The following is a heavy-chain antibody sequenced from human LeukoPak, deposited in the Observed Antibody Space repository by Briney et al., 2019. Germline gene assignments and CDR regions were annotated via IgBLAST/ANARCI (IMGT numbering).Heavy chain of an antibody. V-gene: IGHV5-51*01. CDR2: IYPGDSDT. J-gene: IGHJ5*02. D-gene: IGHD2-8*01. CDR1: GYSFTTYW. CDR3: ARLGYCTNGVCYPYNWFDP. Sequence: GESLKISCKASGYSFTTYWIGWVRQMPGKGLEWMGIIYPGDSDTRYSPSFQGQVTISADKSISTAYPQWSSLKASDTAMYYCARLGYCTNGVCYPYNWFDPWGQGTLVTVSS.